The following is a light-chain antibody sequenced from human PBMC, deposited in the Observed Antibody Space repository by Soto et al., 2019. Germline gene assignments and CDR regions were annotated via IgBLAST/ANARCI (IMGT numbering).Light chain of an antibody. CDR2: DAS. CDR1: QSVNNF. Sequence: DIVLPQSPATLSLSPGERATLSCRASQSVNNFVAWYQQKPGQAPRLLIYDASNRATGIAARFSGSGSGTYFTLTISSLEPEDFAVYYCQHRSNWPPLFGPGTKVDIK. J-gene: IGKJ3*01. CDR3: QHRSNWPPL. V-gene: IGKV3-11*01.